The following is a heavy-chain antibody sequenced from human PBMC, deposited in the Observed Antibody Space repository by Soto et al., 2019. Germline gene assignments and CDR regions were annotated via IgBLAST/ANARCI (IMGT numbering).Heavy chain of an antibody. J-gene: IGHJ3*02. CDR2: INPNSGGT. Sequence: ASVKVSCKASGYTFTGYYMHWVRQAPGQGLEWMGWINPNSGGTNYAQKFQGWVTMTRDTSISTAYMELSRLRSDDTAVYYCARERIFYDFWSGYSSNAFDIWGQGTMVTVSS. CDR3: ARERIFYDFWSGYSSNAFDI. D-gene: IGHD3-3*01. V-gene: IGHV1-2*04. CDR1: GYTFTGYY.